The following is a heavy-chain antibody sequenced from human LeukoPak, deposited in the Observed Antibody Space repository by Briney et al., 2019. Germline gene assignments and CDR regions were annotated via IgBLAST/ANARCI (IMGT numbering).Heavy chain of an antibody. CDR1: GFTFSDYY. D-gene: IGHD6-19*01. CDR3: TTGEEEQWLVPTAIQDPLPFDY. J-gene: IGHJ4*02. CDR2: IKSKTDGGTT. V-gene: IGHV3-15*01. Sequence: GGSLRLSCAASGFTFSDYYMSWIRQAPGKGLEWVGRIKSKTDGGTTDYAAPVKGRFTISRDDSKNTLYLQMNSLKTEDTAVYYCTTGEEEQWLVPTAIQDPLPFDYWGQGTLVTVSS.